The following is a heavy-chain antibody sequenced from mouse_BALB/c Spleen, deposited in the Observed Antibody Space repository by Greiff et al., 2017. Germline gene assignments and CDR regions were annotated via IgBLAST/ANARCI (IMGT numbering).Heavy chain of an antibody. CDR1: GFSLTGYG. CDR3: VRDKGMILAY. Sequence: VQLQESGPGLVAPSQSLSITCTVSGFSLTGYGVNWVRQPSGEGLVWLGRIWGNGSTDYNSAIKSRLSISKDNSKSQVFLKMNSMQTNDTARYYCVRDKGMILAYWGQGTTLTVSS. D-gene: IGHD2-4*01. CDR2: IWGNGST. J-gene: IGHJ2*01. V-gene: IGHV2-6-7*01.